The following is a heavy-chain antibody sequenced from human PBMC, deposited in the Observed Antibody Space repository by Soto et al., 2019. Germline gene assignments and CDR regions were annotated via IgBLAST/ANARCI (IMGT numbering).Heavy chain of an antibody. V-gene: IGHV4-34*01. CDR2: INHSGST. CDR1: GGSFSGYY. Sequence: SETLSLTCAVYGGSFSGYYWSWIRQPPGKGLEWIGEINHSGSTNYNPSLKSRVTISVDTSKNQFSLKLSSVTAADTAVYYCARGGRDSSGWQNWFDPWGQGTLVTVSS. J-gene: IGHJ5*02. CDR3: ARGGRDSSGWQNWFDP. D-gene: IGHD6-19*01.